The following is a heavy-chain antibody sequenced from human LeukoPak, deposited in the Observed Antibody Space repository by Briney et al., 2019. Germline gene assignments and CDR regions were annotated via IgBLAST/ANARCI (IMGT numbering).Heavy chain of an antibody. CDR1: GGSISSSSYY. D-gene: IGHD4-23*01. CDR2: IYYSGST. V-gene: IGHV4-39*01. Sequence: SETLSLTCTVSGGSISSSSYYWGWIRPPPGKGLEWIGSIYYSGSTYYNPSLKSRVTISVDTSKNQFSLKLSSVTAADTAVYYCARHFGGATVVPFDYWGQGTLVTVSS. J-gene: IGHJ4*02. CDR3: ARHFGGATVVPFDY.